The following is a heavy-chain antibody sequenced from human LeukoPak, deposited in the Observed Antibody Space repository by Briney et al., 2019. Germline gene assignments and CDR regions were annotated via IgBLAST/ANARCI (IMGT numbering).Heavy chain of an antibody. CDR1: GGSISSGSSF. V-gene: IGHV4-61*02. J-gene: IGHJ4*02. CDR3: ARASYSYDINGWVPFDY. Sequence: PSETLSLTCTVSGGSISSGSSFWTWIRQPAGKGLEWIGRIYTGGSTNYNPSPKSRVTISGDTSKNQFSLRLSSVTAADTAVYYCARASYSYDINGWVPFDYWGQGTLVTVSS. D-gene: IGHD3-22*01. CDR2: IYTGGST.